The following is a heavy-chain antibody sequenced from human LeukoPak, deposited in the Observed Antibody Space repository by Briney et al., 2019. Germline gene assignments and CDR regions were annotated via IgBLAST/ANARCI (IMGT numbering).Heavy chain of an antibody. CDR1: GFNFDDYA. D-gene: IGHD6-13*01. Sequence: PGGSLRLSCAPSGFNFDDYAMHWVRQGPGKGLEWVSLISGDGGTTYYADSVKGRFTMSRENSKNSLYLQMNSLRTEDTALYYCAKDLRGQYSSSYYALDYWGQGTLVTVSS. V-gene: IGHV3-43*02. CDR2: ISGDGGTT. J-gene: IGHJ4*02. CDR3: AKDLRGQYSSSYYALDY.